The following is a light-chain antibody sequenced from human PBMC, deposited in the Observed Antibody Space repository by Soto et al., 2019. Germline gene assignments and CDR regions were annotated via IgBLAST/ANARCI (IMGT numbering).Light chain of an antibody. CDR1: QSVNSNY. Sequence: ETVLTQSPGTLSLSPGESATLSCGASQSVNSNYLAWYQQKPGQTPRLLIYAASSRATGIPDRFSGSGSGTDFTLTITRLEPEDFAVYYCQQYGVSPLTFGGGTKVDIK. V-gene: IGKV3-20*01. CDR2: AAS. J-gene: IGKJ4*01. CDR3: QQYGVSPLT.